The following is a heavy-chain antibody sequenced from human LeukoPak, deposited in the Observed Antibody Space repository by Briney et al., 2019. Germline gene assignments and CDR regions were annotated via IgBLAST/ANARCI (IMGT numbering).Heavy chain of an antibody. CDR3: ARSKSSETYFDY. CDR1: GFTFSSYS. D-gene: IGHD6-6*01. Sequence: GGSLRLSCAASGFTFSSYSMNWVRQAPGKGLEWVSSISSSSSYIYYADSVKGRFTTSRDNAKNSLYLQMNSLRAEDTAVYYCARSKSSETYFDYWGQGTLVTVSS. V-gene: IGHV3-21*01. J-gene: IGHJ4*02. CDR2: ISSSSSYI.